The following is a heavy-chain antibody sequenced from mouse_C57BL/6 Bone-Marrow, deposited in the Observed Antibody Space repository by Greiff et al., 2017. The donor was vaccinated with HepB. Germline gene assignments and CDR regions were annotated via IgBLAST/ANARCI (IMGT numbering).Heavy chain of an antibody. CDR1: GFTFSDYG. D-gene: IGHD1-1*01. CDR3: ARNPPITTVVATDYFDY. V-gene: IGHV5-17*01. Sequence: EVQLQESGGGLVKPGGSLKLSCAASGFTFSDYGMHWVRQAPEKGLEWVAYISRGSSTIYYADTVKGRFTISRDNAKNTLFLQMTSLRSEDTAMYYCARNPPITTVVATDYFDYWGQGTTLTVSS. J-gene: IGHJ2*01. CDR2: ISRGSSTI.